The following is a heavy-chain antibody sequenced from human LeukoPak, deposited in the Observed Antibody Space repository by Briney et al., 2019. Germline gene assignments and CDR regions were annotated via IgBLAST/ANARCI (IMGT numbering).Heavy chain of an antibody. V-gene: IGHV3-30-3*01. CDR3: ARDLEMATTQGNY. Sequence: GGSLRLSCAASAPTFSTYAMHWVRHAPGKGLEWVAVISYDGSNKYYADSVKGRFTISRDNSKNTLYLQMNSLRAEDTAVYYCARDLEMATTQGNYWGQGTLVTVSS. D-gene: IGHD5-24*01. CDR2: ISYDGSNK. J-gene: IGHJ4*02. CDR1: APTFSTYA.